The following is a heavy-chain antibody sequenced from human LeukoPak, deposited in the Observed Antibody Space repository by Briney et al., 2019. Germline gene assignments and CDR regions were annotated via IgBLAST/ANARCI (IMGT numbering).Heavy chain of an antibody. D-gene: IGHD6-13*01. Sequence: SETLSLTCAVSGGSISSGGYSWSWIRQPPGKGLEWIGYIYHSGSTYYNPSLKSRVTISVDTSKNQFSLKLSSVTAADTAVYYCASWGGIPAARFDYWGQGILVTVSS. J-gene: IGHJ4*02. CDR1: GGSISSGGYS. V-gene: IGHV4-30-2*02. CDR2: IYHSGST. CDR3: ASWGGIPAARFDY.